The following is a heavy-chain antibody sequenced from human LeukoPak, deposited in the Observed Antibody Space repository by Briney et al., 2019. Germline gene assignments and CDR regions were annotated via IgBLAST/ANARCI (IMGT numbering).Heavy chain of an antibody. V-gene: IGHV4-59*01. J-gene: IGHJ5*02. Sequence: SETLSLTCTVSGGSISSYFWNWIRQPPGMGLEWIGDIYYSGSTNYYPSLKSRVTISVDTSKKQFSLRLSSVTAADTAVYYCARGPPGSIAVSWGQGTLVTVSS. CDR3: ARGPPGSIAVS. D-gene: IGHD6-19*01. CDR1: GGSISSYF. CDR2: IYYSGST.